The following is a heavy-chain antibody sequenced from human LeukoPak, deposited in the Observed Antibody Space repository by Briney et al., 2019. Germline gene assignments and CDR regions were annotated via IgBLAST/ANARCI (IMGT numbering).Heavy chain of an antibody. CDR2: ISGSGGST. CDR3: ARVGNIQLWFSWYFDL. CDR1: GFTFSSYA. V-gene: IGHV3-23*01. J-gene: IGHJ2*01. D-gene: IGHD5-18*01. Sequence: QPGGSLRLSCAASGFTFSSYAMSWVRQAPGKGLEWVSAISGSGGSTYYADSVKGRFTISRDNSKNTLYLQMNSLRAEDTAVYYCARVGNIQLWFSWYFDLWGRGTLVTVSS.